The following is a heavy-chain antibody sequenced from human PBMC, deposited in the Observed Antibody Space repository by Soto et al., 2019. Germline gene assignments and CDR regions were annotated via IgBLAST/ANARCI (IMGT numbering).Heavy chain of an antibody. CDR1: GFTFSSYG. Sequence: QVQLVESGGGVVQPGRSLRLSCAASGFTFSSYGMHWVRQAPGKGLEWVAVISYDGSNKYYADSVKGRFTISRDNSKNTLYLQMNSLRAEDTAVYYCAKDQGSSSWYAFDIWGQGIMVTVSS. J-gene: IGHJ3*02. CDR2: ISYDGSNK. CDR3: AKDQGSSSWYAFDI. D-gene: IGHD6-13*01. V-gene: IGHV3-30*18.